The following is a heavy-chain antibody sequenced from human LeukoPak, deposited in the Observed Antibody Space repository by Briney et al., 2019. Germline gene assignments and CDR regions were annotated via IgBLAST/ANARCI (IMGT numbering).Heavy chain of an antibody. CDR1: GFTFSSYG. CDR3: ATGYSGYLFDY. Sequence: PGGSLRLSCAASGFTFSSYGMHWVRQAPGKGLEWVAVIWYDGSNKYYADSVKGRFTISRDNSKNTLYLQMNSLRAEDTAVYYCATGYSGYLFDYWGQGTLVTVSS. CDR2: IWYDGSNK. J-gene: IGHJ4*02. V-gene: IGHV3-33*01. D-gene: IGHD5-12*01.